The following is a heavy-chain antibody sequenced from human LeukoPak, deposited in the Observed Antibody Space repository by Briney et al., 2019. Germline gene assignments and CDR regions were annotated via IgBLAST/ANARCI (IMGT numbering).Heavy chain of an antibody. J-gene: IGHJ4*02. D-gene: IGHD3-16*01. Sequence: GGSLRLSCAASGFNFNIYSMNWVRQAPGRGLEWVSSISFGRTYISYADSVKGRFTIARDDAKKSLYLQMNGLRAEDTAFYYCASGIFYASVQTWSPVWGQGTLVTVSS. CDR3: ASGIFYASVQTWSPV. CDR2: ISFGRTYI. CDR1: GFNFNIYS. V-gene: IGHV3-21*01.